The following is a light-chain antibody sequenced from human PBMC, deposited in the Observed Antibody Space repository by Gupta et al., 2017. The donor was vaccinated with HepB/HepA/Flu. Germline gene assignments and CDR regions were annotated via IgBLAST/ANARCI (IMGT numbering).Light chain of an antibody. J-gene: IGKJ3*01. Sequence: EIVLTQSPDTLSLSPGERATLSCRASQSVTSNSLAWYQQKPGQSPRLLIYDTSKRASGIPDRFSGSGSGTDFTLSISRLEPEDFAVYYCQQYVGSHLGFGPGTKVDVK. CDR1: QSVTSNS. V-gene: IGKV3-20*01. CDR2: DTS. CDR3: QQYVGSHLG.